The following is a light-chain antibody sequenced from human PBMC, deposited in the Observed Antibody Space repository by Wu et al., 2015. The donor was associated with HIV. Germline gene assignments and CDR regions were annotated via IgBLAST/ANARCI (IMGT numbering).Light chain of an antibody. CDR3: QQYNSYSQWT. CDR1: QSISSW. CDR2: KAS. V-gene: IGKV1-5*03. J-gene: IGKJ1*01. Sequence: DIQMTQSPSTLSASVGDRVTITCRASQSISSWLAWYQQKPGKAPKLLIYKASSLESGAPSRFSGSGSGTEFTLTISSLQPDDFATYYCQQYNSYSQWTFGQGTKVEIK.